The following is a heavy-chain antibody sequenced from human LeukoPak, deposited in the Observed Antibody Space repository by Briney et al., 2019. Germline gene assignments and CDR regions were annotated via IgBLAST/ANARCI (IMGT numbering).Heavy chain of an antibody. J-gene: IGHJ4*02. V-gene: IGHV3-23*01. D-gene: IGHD6-6*01. CDR3: AKGLYSSSSQFDY. CDR2: ISGSGGST. CDR1: GFTFSSYA. Sequence: GGSLRLSCAASGFTFSSYAMSWVRQAPGKGLEWVSAISGSGGSTYYAASVKGRFTISRDNSKNTLYLQMNSLRAEDTAVYYCAKGLYSSSSQFDYWGQGTLVTISS.